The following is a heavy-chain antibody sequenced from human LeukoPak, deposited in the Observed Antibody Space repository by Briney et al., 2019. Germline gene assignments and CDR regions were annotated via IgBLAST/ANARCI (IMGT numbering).Heavy chain of an antibody. J-gene: IGHJ3*02. D-gene: IGHD6-6*01. V-gene: IGHV3-21*01. CDR3: ARSEGRPFDI. CDR2: ISGSSYSI. CDR1: GFTFSSYS. Sequence: GGSLRLSCAASGFTFSSYSMHWVRQAPGEGLEWVSSISGSSYSIYYADSVKGRFTISRDNAKNSLYLQMNSLTAEDTAVDFCARSEGRPFDIWGQGTMVTVSS.